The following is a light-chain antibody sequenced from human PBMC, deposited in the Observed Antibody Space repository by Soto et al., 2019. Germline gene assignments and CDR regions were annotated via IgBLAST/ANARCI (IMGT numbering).Light chain of an antibody. V-gene: IGKV3-20*01. CDR2: ATS. CDR3: QQYGDYNSPRYS. CDR1: QSVSSNY. Sequence: EIVLTRSPGTLSLSPGDRVTLSCRASQSVSSNYLAWYQQKPGQAPRLLIYATSARATGIPDRFSGSGSGTDFTLTISRLEPEDFAMYYCQQYGDYNSPRYSFGQGTRLEI. J-gene: IGKJ2*03.